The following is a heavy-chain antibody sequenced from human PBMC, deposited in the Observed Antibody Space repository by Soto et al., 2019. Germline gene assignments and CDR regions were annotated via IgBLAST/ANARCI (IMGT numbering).Heavy chain of an antibody. D-gene: IGHD6-19*01. Sequence: EVQLVESGGGLVKPGGSLRLSCAASGFTFSNVWMNWVRQAPGKGLEWVGRIKSKTDGGTTDYAAPVKGRFTISRDDSKNTLYLQMNSLKTEYAAVYYCTPLALKYSSGWYEFSEWGQGTLVTVSS. CDR1: GFTFSNVW. CDR2: IKSKTDGGTT. V-gene: IGHV3-15*07. J-gene: IGHJ4*02. CDR3: TPLALKYSSGWYEFSE.